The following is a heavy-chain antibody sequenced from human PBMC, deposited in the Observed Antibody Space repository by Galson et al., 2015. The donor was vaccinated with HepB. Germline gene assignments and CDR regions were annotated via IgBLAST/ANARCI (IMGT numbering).Heavy chain of an antibody. CDR2: IAPSDSYT. D-gene: IGHD1-26*01. CDR3: ARRGEWELDYFKY. Sequence: SVAEVKKPGESLRISCQGFGYKFTKYWISWVRQMPGKGLEWMGRIAPSDSYTNYSPSFEGHVTISADKSTNTVYLEWTNVKASDSAMYYCARRGEWELDYFKYWGEGTLVTVSS. CDR1: GYKFTKYW. V-gene: IGHV5-10-1*01. J-gene: IGHJ1*01.